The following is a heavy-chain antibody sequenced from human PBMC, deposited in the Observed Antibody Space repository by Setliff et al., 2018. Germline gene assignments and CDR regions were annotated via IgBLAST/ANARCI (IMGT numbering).Heavy chain of an antibody. V-gene: IGHV4-30-4*08. CDR2: ICYTGTST. CDR3: ARARSNSGWYGFFDY. J-gene: IGHJ4*02. Sequence: SSETLSLTCTVSGDSINSGGVCWTWIRQPPGRDLEWIGYICYTGTSTYYNPSVESRLSISVDRSMNQFSLRLNSVTAADTAVYYCARARSNSGWYGFFDYWGQGALVTV. CDR1: GDSINSGGVC. D-gene: IGHD6-19*01.